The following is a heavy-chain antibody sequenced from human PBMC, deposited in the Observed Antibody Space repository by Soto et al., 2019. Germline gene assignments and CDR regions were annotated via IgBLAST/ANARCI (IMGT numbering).Heavy chain of an antibody. D-gene: IGHD1-20*01. V-gene: IGHV3-48*03. CDR1: GFVFKNYE. CDR3: ARDIDNRDYYYGLDV. Sequence: VGSLRLSCVASGFVFKNYEMNWVRQAPGKGLEWISYISNSGNTIYVADSMRGRFTISRDNAKNSLFLQMNSLRADDTAVYYCARDIDNRDYYYGLDVWGQGTTVTVSS. J-gene: IGHJ6*02. CDR2: ISNSGNTI.